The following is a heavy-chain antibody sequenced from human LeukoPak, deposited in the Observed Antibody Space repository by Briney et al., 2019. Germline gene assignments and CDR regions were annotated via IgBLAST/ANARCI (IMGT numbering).Heavy chain of an antibody. J-gene: IGHJ4*02. CDR2: IYYSGST. CDR1: DYSISSNYW. Sequence: SDTRSLTCAVSDYSISSNYWWAWIRQPPGKGLEWIGYIYYSGSTYYNPSLASRVTMSVDPSKNQFSLKVSSVTAVDTAVYYCARKPNSEYYFDYWGQGTLVTVSS. D-gene: IGHD3-10*01. V-gene: IGHV4-28*01. CDR3: ARKPNSEYYFDY.